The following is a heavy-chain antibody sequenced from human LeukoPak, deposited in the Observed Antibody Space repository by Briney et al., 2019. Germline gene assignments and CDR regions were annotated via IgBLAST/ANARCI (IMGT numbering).Heavy chain of an antibody. J-gene: IGHJ6*03. D-gene: IGHD4-17*01. CDR3: AREGYGDYVGYYYYMDV. V-gene: IGHV7-4-1*02. CDR2: INTNTGNP. Sequence: ASVKVSCKASGYTFTSYAMNWVRQAPGQGREGMGWINTNTGNPTSSQSFTGRFVFSLDTSVITAYLQISSLKAEDTAVYYCAREGYGDYVGYYYYMDVWGKGTTVTVSS. CDR1: GYTFTSYA.